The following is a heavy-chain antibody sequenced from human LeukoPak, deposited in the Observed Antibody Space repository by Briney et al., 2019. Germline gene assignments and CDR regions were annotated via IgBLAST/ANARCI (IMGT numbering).Heavy chain of an antibody. CDR1: GFTFSDHY. CDR3: AFSSLEYVHFDY. J-gene: IGHJ4*02. Sequence: GGSLRLSCAASGFTFSDHYMDWVRQAPGKGLEWVGRTRNKANSYTTEYAASVKGRFTISRDDSKNSLYLQMNSLKTEDTAVYYCAFSSLEYVHFDYWGQGPLVTVTA. V-gene: IGHV3-72*01. D-gene: IGHD3-16*01. CDR2: TRNKANSYTT.